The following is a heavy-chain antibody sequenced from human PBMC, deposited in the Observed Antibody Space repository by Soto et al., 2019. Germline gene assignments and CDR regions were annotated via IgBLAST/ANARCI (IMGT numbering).Heavy chain of an antibody. CDR1: GDSSTSSKW. J-gene: IGHJ4*02. V-gene: IGHV4-4*02. Sequence: SETLSLTCAVSGDSSTSSKWWNWVRQSPGKGLEWSGEIYHSGSNKYNPSLGSRVTISLDRSKNQFSLELSYETAADTAMYYCAAREDLWSGPIARYWGQGTLVTVSS. CDR2: IYHSGSN. D-gene: IGHD3-3*01. CDR3: AAREDLWSGPIARY.